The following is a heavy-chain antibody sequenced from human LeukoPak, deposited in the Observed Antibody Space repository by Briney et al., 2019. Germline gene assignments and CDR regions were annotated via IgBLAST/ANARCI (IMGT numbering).Heavy chain of an antibody. J-gene: IGHJ6*03. V-gene: IGHV3-30*02. CDR3: ARFAAGGSYYYYMDV. D-gene: IGHD3-10*01. CDR1: GFTFSSYG. CDR2: IRYDGSNK. Sequence: PGGSLRLSCAASGFTFSSYGMHWVRQAPGRGLEWVAFIRYDGSNKYYADSVKGRFTISRDNSKNTLYLQMNSLSADDTAVYYCARFAAGGSYYYYMDVWGKGTTVTVSS.